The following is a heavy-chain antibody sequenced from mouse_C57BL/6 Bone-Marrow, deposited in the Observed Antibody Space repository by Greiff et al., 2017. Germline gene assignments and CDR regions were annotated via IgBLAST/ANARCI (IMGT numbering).Heavy chain of an antibody. CDR2: IYPGSGST. Sequence: QVHVKQPGAELVKPGASVTMSCKASGYTFTSYWITWVKQRPGQGLEWIGDIYPGSGSTNYNEKFKSKATLTVDTSSSTAYMQLSSLTSEDSAVYYCARPYYSNYWYFDVWGTGTTVTVSS. J-gene: IGHJ1*03. CDR1: GYTFTSYW. CDR3: ARPYYSNYWYFDV. D-gene: IGHD2-5*01. V-gene: IGHV1-55*01.